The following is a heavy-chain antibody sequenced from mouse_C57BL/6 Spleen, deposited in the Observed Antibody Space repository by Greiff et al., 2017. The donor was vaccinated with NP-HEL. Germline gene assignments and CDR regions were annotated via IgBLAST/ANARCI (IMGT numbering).Heavy chain of an antibody. D-gene: IGHD2-4*01. CDR1: GFTFSDYY. Sequence: EVKLVESEGGLVQPGSSMKLSCTASGFTFSDYYMAWVRQVPEKGLEWVANINYDGSSTYYLDSLKSRFIISRENAKNILYLQMSSLKSEDTATYYCARDGGDYDAAAGFAYWGQGTLVTVSA. CDR3: ARDGGDYDAAAGFAY. CDR2: INYDGSST. V-gene: IGHV5-16*01. J-gene: IGHJ3*01.